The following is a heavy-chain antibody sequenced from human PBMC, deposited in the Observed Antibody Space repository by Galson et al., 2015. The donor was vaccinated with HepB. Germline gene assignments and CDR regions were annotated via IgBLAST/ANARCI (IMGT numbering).Heavy chain of an antibody. CDR1: GYTFTSYY. CDR2: INPSGGST. Sequence: SVKVSCKASGYTFTSYYMHWVRQAPGQGLEWMGIINPSGGSTSYAQKFQGRVTMTRDTSTSTVYMELSGLRSEDTAVYYCARETYYYDSSGYYKNFDYWGQGTLVTVSS. V-gene: IGHV1-46*03. J-gene: IGHJ4*02. CDR3: ARETYYYDSSGYYKNFDY. D-gene: IGHD3-22*01.